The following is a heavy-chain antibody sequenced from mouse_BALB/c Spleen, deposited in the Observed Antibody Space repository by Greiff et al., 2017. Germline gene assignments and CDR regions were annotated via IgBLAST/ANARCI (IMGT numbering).Heavy chain of an antibody. V-gene: IGHV3-2*02. Sequence: EVQLKESGPGLVKPSQSLSLTCTVTGYSITSDYAWNWIRQFPGNKLEWMGYISYSGSTSYNPSLKSRISITRDTSKNQFFLQLNSVTTEDTATYYCARALYDWFAYWGQGTLVTVSA. CDR2: ISYSGST. J-gene: IGHJ3*01. CDR3: ARALYDWFAY. CDR1: GYSITSDYA. D-gene: IGHD2-12*01.